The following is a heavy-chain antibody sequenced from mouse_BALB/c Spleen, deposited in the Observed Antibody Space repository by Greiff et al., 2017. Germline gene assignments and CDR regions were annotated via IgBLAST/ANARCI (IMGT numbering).Heavy chain of an antibody. CDR2: IRLKSNNYAT. CDR1: GFTFSNYW. D-gene: IGHD1-2*01. V-gene: IGHV6-6*02. Sequence: DVQLVESGGGLVQPGGSMKLSCVASGFTFSNYWMNWVRQSPEKGLEWVAEIRLKSNNYATHYAESVKGRFTISRDDSKSSVYLQMNNLRAEDTGIYYCTLPTATYAMDYWGQGTSVTVSS. J-gene: IGHJ4*01. CDR3: TLPTATYAMDY.